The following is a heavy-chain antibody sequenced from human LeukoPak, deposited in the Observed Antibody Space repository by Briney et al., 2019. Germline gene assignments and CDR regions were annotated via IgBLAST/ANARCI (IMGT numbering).Heavy chain of an antibody. CDR3: ARHVRYYYYMDV. CDR2: IYYSGST. CDR1: GGSTSSYY. J-gene: IGHJ6*03. V-gene: IGHV4-59*08. Sequence: SETLSLTCTVSGGSTSSYYWSWIRQPPGKGLEWIGYIYYSGSTNYNPSLKSRVTISVDTSKNQFSLKLSSVTAADTAVYYCARHVRYYYYMDVWGKGTTVTVSS.